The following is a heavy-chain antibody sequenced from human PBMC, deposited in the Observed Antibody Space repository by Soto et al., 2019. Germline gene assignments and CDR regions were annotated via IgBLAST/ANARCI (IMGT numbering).Heavy chain of an antibody. D-gene: IGHD1-26*01. Sequence: GGSLRLSCVVSGFTFRNFAMSWVRQAPGKGLEWVSTLTGSSGVTYYADSVKGRFAISRDNSRNTLSLQMNSLTAEDTSVYYCAKGGATYGLLTHDYWGQGTRVTVSS. V-gene: IGHV3-23*01. CDR3: AKGGATYGLLTHDY. J-gene: IGHJ4*02. CDR2: LTGSSGVT. CDR1: GFTFRNFA.